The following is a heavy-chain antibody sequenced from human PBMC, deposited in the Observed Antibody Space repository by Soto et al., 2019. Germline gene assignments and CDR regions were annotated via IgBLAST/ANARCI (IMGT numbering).Heavy chain of an antibody. CDR3: ARGLDVIVGPNRDWFDP. D-gene: IGHD1-26*01. Sequence: GASVKVSCKASGYTFTSYGISWVRQAPGQGLEWMGWISTYNGNTNYAQKLQGRVTMTTDTSTSTAYMELRSLRSDDTAVYYCARGLDVIVGPNRDWFDPWGQGTLVTVSS. CDR1: GYTFTSYG. J-gene: IGHJ5*02. CDR2: ISTYNGNT. V-gene: IGHV1-18*01.